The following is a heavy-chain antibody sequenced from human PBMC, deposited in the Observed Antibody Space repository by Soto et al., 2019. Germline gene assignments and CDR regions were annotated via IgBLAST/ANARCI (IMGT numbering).Heavy chain of an antibody. J-gene: IGHJ5*02. D-gene: IGHD1-20*01. CDR2: INNDGGTT. V-gene: IGHV3-74*01. Sequence: GGSLRLSCAASGFTFSSYWMHWVRQAPGKGLVWVSRINNDGGTTSYADSVKGRFTISRDNAKNTLYLQMNSLRADDTGVYFYVRSNWNLGLPXWGXGTLVNVSS. CDR1: GFTFSSYW. CDR3: VRSNWNLGLPX.